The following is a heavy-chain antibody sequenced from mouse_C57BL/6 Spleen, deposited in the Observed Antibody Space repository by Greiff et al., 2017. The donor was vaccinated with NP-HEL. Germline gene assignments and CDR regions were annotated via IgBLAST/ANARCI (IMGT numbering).Heavy chain of an antibody. J-gene: IGHJ3*01. CDR3: ASGYDYDEFAY. CDR2: INPSSGYT. CDR1: GYTFTSYT. D-gene: IGHD2-4*01. Sequence: QVQLQQSGAELARPGASVKMSCKASGYTFTSYTMHWVKQRPGQGLEWIGYINPSSGYTKYNQKFKDKATLTADKSSSTAYMQLSSLTSEDSAVYYCASGYDYDEFAYWGQGTLVTVSA. V-gene: IGHV1-4*01.